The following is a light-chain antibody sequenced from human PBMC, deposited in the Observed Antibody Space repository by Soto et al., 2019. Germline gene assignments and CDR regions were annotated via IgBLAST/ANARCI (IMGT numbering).Light chain of an antibody. CDR2: SNN. J-gene: IGLJ2*01. CDR3: AAWDDSLHGVV. Sequence: QSALTQPPSASGTSGQRVTISCLGSSSNIGSNTVNWYQQFPGMAPKLLIYSNNQRPSGVPDRFSGSKSGTSASLAISGLQSEDEADYYCAAWDDSLHGVVFGGGTKLTVL. V-gene: IGLV1-44*01. CDR1: SSNIGSNT.